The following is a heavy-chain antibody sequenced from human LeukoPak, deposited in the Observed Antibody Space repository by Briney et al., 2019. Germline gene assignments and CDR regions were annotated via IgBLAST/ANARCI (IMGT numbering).Heavy chain of an antibody. D-gene: IGHD2-15*01. V-gene: IGHV4-34*01. CDR3: ARGPPHYCSGGSCHYYYGMDV. Sequence: SKTLSLTCAVYGGTFSDYYWSWIRQPPGKGLEWIGEINPSGSTNYSPSLKSRVTISVDTSKNQLSLKLSSVTAADTAVYYCARGPPHYCSGGSCHYYYGMDVWGKGTTVTVSS. J-gene: IGHJ6*04. CDR2: INPSGST. CDR1: GGTFSDYY.